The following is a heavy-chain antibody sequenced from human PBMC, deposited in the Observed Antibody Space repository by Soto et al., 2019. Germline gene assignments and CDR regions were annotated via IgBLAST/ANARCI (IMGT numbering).Heavy chain of an antibody. CDR3: ARDLDYYGMDV. CDR1: GGSISSGGYS. CDR2: IYHSGST. Sequence: LSLTCAVSGGSISSGGYSWSWIRQPPGKGLEWIGYIYHSGSTYYNPSLKSRVTISVDRSKNQFSLKLSSVTAADTAVYYCARDLDYYGMDVWGQGTTVTVYS. J-gene: IGHJ6*02. V-gene: IGHV4-30-2*01.